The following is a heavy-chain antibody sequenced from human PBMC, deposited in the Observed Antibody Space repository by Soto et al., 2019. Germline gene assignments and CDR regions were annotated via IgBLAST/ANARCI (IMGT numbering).Heavy chain of an antibody. Sequence: ASVKVSCKASGYTFTGYYMHWVRQAPGQGLEWMGLINPNSAITRYAQMLQGRVTVTTDTATSTVYMDLSNLRSEDTAVYYCARGPSSGAFDLWGQGTMVTVSS. J-gene: IGHJ3*01. CDR1: GYTFTGYY. CDR3: ARGPSSGAFDL. CDR2: INPNSAIT. D-gene: IGHD1-26*01. V-gene: IGHV1-46*01.